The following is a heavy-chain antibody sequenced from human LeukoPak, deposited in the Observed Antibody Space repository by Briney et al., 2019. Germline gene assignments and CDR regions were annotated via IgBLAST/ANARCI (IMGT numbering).Heavy chain of an antibody. CDR3: ARGGYDFWSGYYRSYYYYYMDV. Sequence: SETLSLTYCVYGGSFSGYYWSWIRQPPGKGLEWVGEINHSGSTNYNPSLKRRVTISVDTSKNQLSLKLSSVPAADTAVYYCARGGYDFWSGYYRSYYYYYMDVWGKGTTVTVSS. CDR2: INHSGST. V-gene: IGHV4-34*01. J-gene: IGHJ6*03. D-gene: IGHD3-3*01. CDR1: GGSFSGYY.